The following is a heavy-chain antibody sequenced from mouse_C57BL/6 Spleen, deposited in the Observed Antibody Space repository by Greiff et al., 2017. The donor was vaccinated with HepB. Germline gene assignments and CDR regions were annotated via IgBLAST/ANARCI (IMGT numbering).Heavy chain of an antibody. CDR2: IDPSDSYT. J-gene: IGHJ3*01. V-gene: IGHV1-50*01. D-gene: IGHD3-2*02. CDR3: ARSPTAQATWFAY. CDR1: GYTFTSYW. Sequence: QVQLQQPGAELVKPGASVKLSCKASGYTFTSYWMQWVKQRPGQGLEWIGEIDPSDSYTNYNQKFKGKATLTVDTSSSTAYMQLSSLTSEDSAVYYSARSPTAQATWFAYWGKGTLVTVSA.